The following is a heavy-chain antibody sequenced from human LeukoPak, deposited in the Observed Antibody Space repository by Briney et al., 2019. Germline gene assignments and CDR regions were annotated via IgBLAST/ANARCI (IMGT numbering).Heavy chain of an antibody. J-gene: IGHJ4*02. CDR1: GFTFSSYW. D-gene: IGHD6-19*01. Sequence: RPGGSLRLSCAASGFTFSSYWMSWVRQAPGKGLEWVANIKQDGSEKYYVDSVKGRFTISRDNAKNSLYLQMNSLRAEDTAVYYCARGSSGWSRYYFDYWGQGTLVTVSS. CDR3: ARGSSGWSRYYFDY. CDR2: IKQDGSEK. V-gene: IGHV3-7*01.